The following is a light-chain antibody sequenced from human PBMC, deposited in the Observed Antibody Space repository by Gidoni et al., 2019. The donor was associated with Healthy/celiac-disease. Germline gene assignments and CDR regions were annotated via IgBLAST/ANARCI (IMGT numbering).Light chain of an antibody. CDR3: KQGIPRRT. J-gene: IGKJ1*01. CDR2: EVS. CDR1: QSILHSDGKTY. Sequence: DIVMTQSPLSLSVTPGQPASISCKSSQSILHSDGKTYLYWYLQKPGQYPQLLIYEVSSRFSGVPDRFSGSGSGTDFKLEIRAVEDEDVGVYYCKQGIPRRTFGQGTKVEIK. V-gene: IGKV2-29*02.